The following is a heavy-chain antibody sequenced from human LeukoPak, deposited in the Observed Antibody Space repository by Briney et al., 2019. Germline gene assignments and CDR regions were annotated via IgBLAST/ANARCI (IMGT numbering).Heavy chain of an antibody. J-gene: IGHJ3*02. CDR1: GGSINSYY. D-gene: IGHD2-8*01. CDR2: IYYSGST. CDR3: ARAYATDYAFDI. V-gene: IGHV4-59*01. Sequence: PSETLSLTFAVSGGSINSYYWSWIRQPPGKGLEWIGYIYYSGSTNYNPSLKSRVTISVDTSKNQFSLKLSSVTAADTAVYYCARAYATDYAFDIWGQGTMVTVSS.